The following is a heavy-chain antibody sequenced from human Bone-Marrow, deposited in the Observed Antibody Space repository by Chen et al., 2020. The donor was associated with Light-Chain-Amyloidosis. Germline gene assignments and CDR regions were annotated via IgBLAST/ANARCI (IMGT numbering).Heavy chain of an antibody. Sequence: QVKRVECGGGVVPPGRSLRLSCAASGFTFSSYGMHWVRQAPGMGLEWLAVIWYVGSKKYYADSVKVRFTISRDNSKNTLYLQMNSLSADDTAVYYCASGSPADYWGQGTLVTVSS. CDR1: GFTFSSYG. CDR2: IWYVGSKK. V-gene: IGHV3-33*01. J-gene: IGHJ4*02. D-gene: IGHD2-2*01. CDR3: ASGSPADY.